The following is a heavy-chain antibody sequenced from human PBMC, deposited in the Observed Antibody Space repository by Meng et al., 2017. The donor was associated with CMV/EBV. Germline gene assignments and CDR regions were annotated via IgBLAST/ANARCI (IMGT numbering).Heavy chain of an antibody. Sequence: GESLKISCAASGFTFSSYGMHWVRQAPGKGLEWVAFIRYDGSNKYYADSVKGRFTISRDNSKNTLYLQMNSLRAEDTAVYYCARGQPPILVEMATIYPGMDVWGQGTTVTVSS. CDR1: GFTFSSYG. CDR3: ARGQPPILVEMATIYPGMDV. J-gene: IGHJ6*02. D-gene: IGHD5-24*01. V-gene: IGHV3-30*02. CDR2: IRYDGSNK.